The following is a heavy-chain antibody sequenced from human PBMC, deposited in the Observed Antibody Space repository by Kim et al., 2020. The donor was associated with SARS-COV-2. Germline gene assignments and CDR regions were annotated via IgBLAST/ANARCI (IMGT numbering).Heavy chain of an antibody. CDR3: AKDYQTWELGYYFDY. CDR1: GFTFDDYA. D-gene: IGHD1-26*01. Sequence: GGSLRLSCAASGFTFDDYAMHWVRQAPGKGLEWVSGISWNSGSIGYADSVKGRFTISRDNAKNSLYLQMNSLRAEDTALYYCAKDYQTWELGYYFDYWGQGTLVTVSS. CDR2: ISWNSGSI. V-gene: IGHV3-9*01. J-gene: IGHJ4*02.